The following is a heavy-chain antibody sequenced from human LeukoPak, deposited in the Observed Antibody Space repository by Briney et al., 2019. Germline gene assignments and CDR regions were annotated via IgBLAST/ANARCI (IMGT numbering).Heavy chain of an antibody. J-gene: IGHJ6*02. CDR2: ISYDGSNK. D-gene: IGHD2-21*01. CDR1: GFTFSSYG. Sequence: PGRSLRLSCAASGFTFSSYGMHWVRQAPGKGLEWVAVISYDGSNKYYADSVKGRFTISRDNSKNTLYLQMNSLRAEDTAVYYCAKAIRAGDQDYYYGMDVWGQGTTVTVSS. V-gene: IGHV3-30*18. CDR3: AKAIRAGDQDYYYGMDV.